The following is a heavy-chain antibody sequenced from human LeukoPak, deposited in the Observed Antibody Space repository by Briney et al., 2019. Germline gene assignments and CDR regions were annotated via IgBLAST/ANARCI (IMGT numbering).Heavy chain of an antibody. CDR1: GFSFSSYD. CDR3: ARAVAGTDEIDS. J-gene: IGHJ4*02. D-gene: IGHD6-19*01. V-gene: IGHV3-13*01. Sequence: GSLRPSCAGSGFSFSSYDMLWVRQATGKGLEWVSAIGSGGDTYYAGSVKGRFTISRESAKNSFYLQMNSLSAGDTAVYFCARAVAGTDEIDSWGQGTLVTVSS. CDR2: IGSGGDT.